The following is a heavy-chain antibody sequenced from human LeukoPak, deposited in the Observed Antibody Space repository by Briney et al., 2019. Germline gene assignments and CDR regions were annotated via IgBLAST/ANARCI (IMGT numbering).Heavy chain of an antibody. CDR1: GFTFSSFA. CDR3: TRDPNGDYVGAFDP. J-gene: IGHJ5*02. D-gene: IGHD4-17*01. Sequence: GGSLRLSCAASGFTFSSFAMTWVRQAPGKGLEWVSSITGTHYTTYNTDSVKGRFTISRDNSKNTLYLQMNSLRADDTAVYYCTRDPNGDYVGAFDPWGQGTLVTVSS. CDR2: ITGTHYTT. V-gene: IGHV3-23*01.